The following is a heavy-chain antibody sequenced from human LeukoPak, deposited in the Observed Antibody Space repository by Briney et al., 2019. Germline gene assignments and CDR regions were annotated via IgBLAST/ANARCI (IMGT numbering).Heavy chain of an antibody. Sequence: PSETLSLTCTVSGGSISSYYWSWIRQPPGKGLEWIGYIYYSGSTNYNPSLKSRVTISVDTSKNQFSLKLSSVTAADPAVYYCARDLRDTAMVPGYFDYWGQGTLVTVSS. J-gene: IGHJ4*02. CDR3: ARDLRDTAMVPGYFDY. V-gene: IGHV4-59*01. D-gene: IGHD5-18*01. CDR1: GGSISSYY. CDR2: IYYSGST.